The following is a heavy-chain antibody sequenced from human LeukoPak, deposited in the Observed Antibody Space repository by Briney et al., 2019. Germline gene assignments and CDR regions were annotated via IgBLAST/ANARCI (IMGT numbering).Heavy chain of an antibody. J-gene: IGHJ4*02. Sequence: AGGSLRLSCAASGFTFDTHAMSWVRQAPGKGLEWISTMSGHGHNVYYADSVKGRFTIFRDNSKNTLYLHMNSLRAEDTAIYYCAKFRGVIVASYFFDYWGQGALVTVSS. V-gene: IGHV3-23*01. CDR3: AKFRGVIVASYFFDY. CDR2: MSGHGHNV. D-gene: IGHD3-10*01. CDR1: GFTFDTHA.